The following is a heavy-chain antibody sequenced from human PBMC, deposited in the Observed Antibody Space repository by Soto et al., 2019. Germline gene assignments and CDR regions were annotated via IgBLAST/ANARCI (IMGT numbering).Heavy chain of an antibody. CDR3: ARAGYYRFDY. CDR1: GFTFSTSW. Sequence: EVQLVESGGVLVQPGGSLRLSCAASGFTFSTSWMHWVRQAPGKGLVWVSRMNGDGSTVNYAVSVKGRFAISRDNAKNTLYLQMNSLRAEDTAVYYCARAGYYRFDYWGQGTLVTVSS. V-gene: IGHV3-74*01. CDR2: MNGDGSTV. D-gene: IGHD3-22*01. J-gene: IGHJ4*02.